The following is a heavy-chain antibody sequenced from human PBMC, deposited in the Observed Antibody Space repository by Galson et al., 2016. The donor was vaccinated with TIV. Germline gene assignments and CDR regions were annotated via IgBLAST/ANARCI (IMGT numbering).Heavy chain of an antibody. D-gene: IGHD1-26*01. CDR3: ARGPTTRRGYYGLDI. CDR1: GFTFSSSA. Sequence: SLRLSCAASGFTFSSSAVNWVRQAPGKGPEWVSFVSGSGGSTYYADAVKGRFTISRDNSRNLVYLQMNSLRADDTAIYYCARGPTTRRGYYGLDIWGQGTTVTVSS. J-gene: IGHJ6*02. CDR2: VSGSGGST. V-gene: IGHV3-23*01.